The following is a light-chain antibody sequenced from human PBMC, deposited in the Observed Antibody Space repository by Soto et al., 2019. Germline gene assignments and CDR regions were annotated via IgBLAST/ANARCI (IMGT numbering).Light chain of an antibody. CDR3: QQAHSFPPT. J-gene: IGKJ5*01. CDR2: AAS. V-gene: IGKV1-12*01. Sequence: DIQMTQSPSSVSASVGDRVTFSCRASQGISTWLAWYQQSPGKAPKLLIYAASSLEDGVPARFSGSGSGTDFTFTIGSVQAEDSATYYCQQAHSFPPTFGQGTRLEIK. CDR1: QGISTW.